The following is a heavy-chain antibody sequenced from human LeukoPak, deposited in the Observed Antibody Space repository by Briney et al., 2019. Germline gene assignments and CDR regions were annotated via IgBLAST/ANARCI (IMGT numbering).Heavy chain of an antibody. J-gene: IGHJ4*02. V-gene: IGHV4-59*01. D-gene: IGHD3-3*01. Sequence: PSETLSLTCTVSGGSISSYYRSWIRQPPGKGLEWIGYIYYSGSTNYNPSLKSRVTISVDTSKNQFSLKLSSVTAADTAVYYCARSYYDFWSVWDYWGQGTLVTVSS. CDR1: GGSISSYY. CDR3: ARSYYDFWSVWDY. CDR2: IYYSGST.